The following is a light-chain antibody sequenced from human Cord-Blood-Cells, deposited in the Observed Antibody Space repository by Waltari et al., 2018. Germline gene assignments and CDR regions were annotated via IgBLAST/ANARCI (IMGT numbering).Light chain of an antibody. J-gene: IGKJ1*01. CDR3: QQYNSYSRT. CDR1: PSISSW. Sequence: DIQMTQSPSTLSASVGDRVTINCRASPSISSWLAWYQQKPGKAPKLLIYKASSLESGVPSRFSGSGSGTEFTLTISSLQPDDFATYYCQQYNSYSRTFGQGTKVEIK. V-gene: IGKV1-5*03. CDR2: KAS.